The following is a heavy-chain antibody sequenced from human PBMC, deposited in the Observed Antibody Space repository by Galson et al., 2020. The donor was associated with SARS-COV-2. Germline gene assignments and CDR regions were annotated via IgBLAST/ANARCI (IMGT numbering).Heavy chain of an antibody. D-gene: IGHD6-19*01. CDR2: IWYDGSNK. CDR1: GFTFSSYG. Sequence: GGSLRLSCAASGFTFSSYGMHWVRQAPGKGLEWVAVIWYDGSNKYYADSVKGRFTIPRDNSKNTLYLQMNSLRAEDTAVYYCAKGPWYSSGWYYVYCWGQGTLVTVSS. V-gene: IGHV3-33*06. CDR3: AKGPWYSSGWYYVYC. J-gene: IGHJ4*02.